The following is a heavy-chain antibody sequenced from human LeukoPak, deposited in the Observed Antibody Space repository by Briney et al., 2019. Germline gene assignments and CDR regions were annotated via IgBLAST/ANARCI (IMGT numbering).Heavy chain of an antibody. CDR2: IYPGDSDT. CDR3: ARLGGQQLGAEYFQH. V-gene: IGHV5-51*01. CDR1: GYTFITYW. J-gene: IGHJ1*01. Sequence: GESLKISCKGSGYTFITYWIGWVRQMPGKGLEWMGIIYPGDSDTRYSPSFQGQVTISADKSISTAYLQWSSLKASDTAMYYCARLGGQQLGAEYFQHWGQGTLVTVSS. D-gene: IGHD6-13*01.